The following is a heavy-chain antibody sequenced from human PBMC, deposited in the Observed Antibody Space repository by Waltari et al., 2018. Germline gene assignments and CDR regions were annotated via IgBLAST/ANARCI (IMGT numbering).Heavy chain of an antibody. D-gene: IGHD6-25*01. CDR3: ARGRRLQSIYGMDV. Sequence: QVQLVQSGAEVKKPGSSVKVSCKASGGTFSSYAISWGRRAPGQGREWRGGILPIYGKANYAHKFQGRVTITAAESTSTSYMELSSLRSEDTAVYYCARGRRLQSIYGMDVRGQGTTVTVSS. CDR2: ILPIYGKA. V-gene: IGHV1-69*13. J-gene: IGHJ6*02. CDR1: GGTFSSYA.